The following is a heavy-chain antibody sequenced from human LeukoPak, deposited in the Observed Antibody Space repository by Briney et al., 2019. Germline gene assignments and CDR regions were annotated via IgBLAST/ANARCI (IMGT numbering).Heavy chain of an antibody. J-gene: IGHJ4*02. CDR3: ARGRGRWLQRAQYYFDY. V-gene: IGHV4-59*12. Sequence: SETLSLTCTVSGGSISSYYWSWIRQPPGKGLEWIGYIYYSGSTNYNPSLKSRVTISVDTSKNQFSLKLSSVTAADTAVYYCARGRGRWLQRAQYYFDYWGQGTLVTVSS. D-gene: IGHD5-24*01. CDR1: GGSISSYY. CDR2: IYYSGST.